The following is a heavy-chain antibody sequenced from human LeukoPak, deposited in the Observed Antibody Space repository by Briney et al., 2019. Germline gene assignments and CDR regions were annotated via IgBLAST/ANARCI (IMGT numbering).Heavy chain of an antibody. CDR1: GGSISSSSYY. Sequence: KPSETLSLTCTVSGGSISSSSYYWGWIRQPPGKGLEWIGSIYYSGSTYYNPSLKSRVTMSVDTPKNQFSLKVSSVTAADTAVYFCARWAWVPAASFDYWGQGTLVTVSS. CDR2: IYYSGST. D-gene: IGHD2-2*01. V-gene: IGHV4-39*01. J-gene: IGHJ4*02. CDR3: ARWAWVPAASFDY.